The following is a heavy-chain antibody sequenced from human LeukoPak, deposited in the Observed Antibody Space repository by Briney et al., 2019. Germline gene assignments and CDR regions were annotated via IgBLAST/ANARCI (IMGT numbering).Heavy chain of an antibody. V-gene: IGHV3-48*03. J-gene: IGHJ4*02. CDR3: TRDNYDSSGYYFD. Sequence: TGGSLRLSCAASGFTFSSYKMNWVRQAPGKGLEGGSYISSSGSTTHYADCVKGRFTISRDNAENSLYLQMNSLRAEDTAVYYCTRDNYDSSGYYFDWGQGTLVTVSS. CDR1: GFTFSSYK. CDR2: ISSSGSTT. D-gene: IGHD3-22*01.